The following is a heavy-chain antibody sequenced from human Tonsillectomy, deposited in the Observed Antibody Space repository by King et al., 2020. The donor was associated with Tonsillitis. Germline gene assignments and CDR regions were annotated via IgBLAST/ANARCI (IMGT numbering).Heavy chain of an antibody. J-gene: IGHJ4*02. CDR3: ASGSGWVFDY. D-gene: IGHD6-25*01. V-gene: IGHV3-7*01. CDR2: IKRDGSEK. CDR1: GFTFISFW. Sequence: VQLVESGGGLVQPGGSLRLSCAASGFTFISFWMSWVRQAPGKGLGWVALIKRDGSEKLYVDSEKGRFTISRDNAKNSLYLQMNSLRAEDTAVYYCASGSGWVFDYWGQGTLVTVSS.